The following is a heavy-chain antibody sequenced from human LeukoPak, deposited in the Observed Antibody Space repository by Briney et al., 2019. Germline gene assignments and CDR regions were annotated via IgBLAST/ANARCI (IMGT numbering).Heavy chain of an antibody. D-gene: IGHD6-19*01. CDR2: ISYDGSNK. V-gene: IGHV3-30*03. Sequence: GGSLRLSCAASGFTFSSYSMNWVRQAPGRGLEWVAVISYDGSNKYYADSVKGRFTISRDNSKNTLYLQMNSLRAEDTAVYYCARGRQVAGLFDYWGQGTLVTVSS. CDR3: ARGRQVAGLFDY. J-gene: IGHJ4*02. CDR1: GFTFSSYS.